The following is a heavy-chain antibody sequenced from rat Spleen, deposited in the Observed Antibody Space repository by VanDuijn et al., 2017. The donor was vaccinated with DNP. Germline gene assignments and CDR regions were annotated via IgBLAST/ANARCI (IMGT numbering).Heavy chain of an antibody. J-gene: IGHJ4*01. CDR1: GFNFYDYW. CDR3: GRNNHFAMDA. V-gene: IGHV4-2*01. CDR2: ISEDGSTI. D-gene: IGHD1-10*01. Sequence: EVKLVESGGGLVQPGRSLKVSCVAFGFNFYDYWMGWVRQTPGKGLQWIGGISEDGSTINYSPSLKDKFTISRNNAPNTLYLQMRELGSEDTAVYYCGRNNHFAMDAWGQGTSVAVSS.